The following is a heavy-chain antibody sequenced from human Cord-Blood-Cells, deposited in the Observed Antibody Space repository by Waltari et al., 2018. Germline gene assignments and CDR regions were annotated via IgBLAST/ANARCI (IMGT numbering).Heavy chain of an antibody. J-gene: IGHJ4*02. D-gene: IGHD6-13*01. CDR2: INHSGST. Sequence: QVQLQQWGAGLLKPSETLSLTCAVYGGSFSGYYWSLIRQPTGKGLGGIWEINHSGSTNYNPSLKSRVTISVDTSKNQFSLKLSSVTAADTAVYYCSGAPPSSSSWYYPGYWGQGTLVTVSS. V-gene: IGHV4-34*01. CDR3: SGAPPSSSSWYYPGY. CDR1: GGSFSGYY.